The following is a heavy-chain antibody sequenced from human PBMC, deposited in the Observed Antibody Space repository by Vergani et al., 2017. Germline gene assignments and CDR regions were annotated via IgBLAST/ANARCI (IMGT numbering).Heavy chain of an antibody. CDR1: GFSFSDHY. CDR2: ICNRGNTI. D-gene: IGHD3-9*01. Sequence: QVQLVESGGGLVKPGGSLRLSCAASGFSFSDHYMTWIRQAPGKGLEWVSYICNRGNTIEYADSVKGRFSISRDNSKSSLFLQMDSLRAEYTAVYYCAREIDTGSSFSYNYYAIDVWGQGTTVSVSS. CDR3: AREIDTGSSFSYNYYAIDV. V-gene: IGHV3-11*01. J-gene: IGHJ6*02.